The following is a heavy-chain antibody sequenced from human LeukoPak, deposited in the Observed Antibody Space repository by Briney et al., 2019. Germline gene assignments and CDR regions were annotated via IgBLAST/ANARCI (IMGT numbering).Heavy chain of an antibody. Sequence: GASVKVSCKASGYTFTSNGISWVRQAPGQGLEWMGWISGYNGNTNYAQKLQGRVTMTTDTSTSTAYMELRSLRSDDTAMYYCARDQEAYYYDSSAYNYFDYWGQGTLVTVSS. CDR1: GYTFTSNG. CDR3: ARDQEAYYYDSSAYNYFDY. D-gene: IGHD3-22*01. V-gene: IGHV1-18*01. J-gene: IGHJ4*02. CDR2: ISGYNGNT.